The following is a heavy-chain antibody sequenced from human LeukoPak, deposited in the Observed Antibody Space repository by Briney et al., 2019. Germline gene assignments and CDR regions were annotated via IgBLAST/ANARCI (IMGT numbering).Heavy chain of an antibody. CDR1: GGTFSSYD. CDR3: ARGGRGYSGYDPVGSPYYYYYGMDV. CDR2: IIPIFGTA. J-gene: IGHJ6*02. Sequence: SVKVSCKASGGTFSSYDISWVRQPPGQGLEWMGGIIPIFGTAHYAQKFQGRVTITADESTSTAYMELSSLRSEDTAVYYCARGGRGYSGYDPVGSPYYYYYGMDVWGQGTTVTVSS. D-gene: IGHD5-12*01. V-gene: IGHV1-69*13.